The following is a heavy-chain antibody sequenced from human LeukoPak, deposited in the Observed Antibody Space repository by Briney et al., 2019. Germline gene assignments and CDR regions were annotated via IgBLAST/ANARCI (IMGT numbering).Heavy chain of an antibody. D-gene: IGHD6-13*01. V-gene: IGHV3-30*02. CDR1: GFTFSSYG. CDR3: AKDHYSSSFFDY. J-gene: IGHJ4*02. Sequence: GGSLRLSCAASGFTFSSYGMHWVRQAPGKGLEWVAFIRYDGSNKYYADSVKGRFTTSRDSSKNTLYLQMNSLRAEDTAVYYCAKDHYSSSFFDYWGQGTLVTVSS. CDR2: IRYDGSNK.